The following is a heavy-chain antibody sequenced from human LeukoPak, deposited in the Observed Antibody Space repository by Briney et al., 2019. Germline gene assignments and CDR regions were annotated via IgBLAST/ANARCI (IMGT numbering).Heavy chain of an antibody. CDR3: ARDFYDGFALDY. CDR2: IFSSSTYI. D-gene: IGHD2/OR15-2a*01. Sequence: GGSLRLSCAASGFAFNTYSMNWVRQAPGKGLEWVSFIFSSSTYIYYTDSAKGRFTISRDNARNSLYLQMDNLRAEDTGVYYCARDFYDGFALDYWGQGTLVTVSS. V-gene: IGHV3-21*03. J-gene: IGHJ4*02. CDR1: GFAFNTYS.